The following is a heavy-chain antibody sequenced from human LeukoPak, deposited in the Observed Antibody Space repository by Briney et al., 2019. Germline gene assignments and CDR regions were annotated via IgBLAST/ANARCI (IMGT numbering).Heavy chain of an antibody. CDR3: ASRVSYCFDY. J-gene: IGHJ4*02. CDR2: INHSGST. V-gene: IGHV4-34*01. Sequence: SETLSLTCTVSGGSISSYYWSWIRQPPGKGLEWIGEINHSGSTNYNPSLKSRVTISVDTSKNQFSLKLSSVTAADTAVYYCASRVSYCFDYWGQGTLVTVSS. D-gene: IGHD6-13*01. CDR1: GGSISSYY.